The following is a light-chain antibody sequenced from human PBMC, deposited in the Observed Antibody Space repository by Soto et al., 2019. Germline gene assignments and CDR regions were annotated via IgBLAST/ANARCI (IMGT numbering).Light chain of an antibody. Sequence: EIVLTQSPAILSSSQGDRATLSCRANQNVTSYLAWYQQKPGKAPTLLIYDASNRATGIPARFSGRGSGTAVTLIISSLEPYDVAFYYCHQRSYWPLTFGGGTKVEIK. J-gene: IGKJ4*01. CDR3: HQRSYWPLT. V-gene: IGKV3-11*01. CDR2: DAS. CDR1: QNVTSY.